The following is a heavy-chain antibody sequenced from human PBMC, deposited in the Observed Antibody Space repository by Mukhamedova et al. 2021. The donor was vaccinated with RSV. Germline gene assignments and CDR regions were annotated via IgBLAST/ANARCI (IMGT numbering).Heavy chain of an antibody. CDR2: IYHSGTT. D-gene: IGHD5-18*01. V-gene: IGHV4-4*02. CDR1: NW. J-gene: IGHJ4*02. CDR3: ASWTYTYGLDY. Sequence: NWWSWVRQPPGKGLEWIGEIYHSGTTNYNPSLKSRVTISVDKSKNQFSLKLRSVTAADTAVYYCASWTYTYGLDYWGQGTLVTAS.